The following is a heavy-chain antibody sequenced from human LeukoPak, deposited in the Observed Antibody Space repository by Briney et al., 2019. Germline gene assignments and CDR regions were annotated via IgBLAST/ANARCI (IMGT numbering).Heavy chain of an antibody. D-gene: IGHD3-10*01. CDR1: GGSFSGYY. CDR2: INHNGST. V-gene: IGHV4-34*01. J-gene: IGHJ4*02. Sequence: PSETLSLTCAVYGGSFSGYYWSWIRQPPGKGLEWIGEINHNGSTNYNPSLKSRVTISVDTSKNQFSLKLSSVTAADTAVYYCASSGHYGSGSSLDYWGQGTLVTVSS. CDR3: ASSGHYGSGSSLDY.